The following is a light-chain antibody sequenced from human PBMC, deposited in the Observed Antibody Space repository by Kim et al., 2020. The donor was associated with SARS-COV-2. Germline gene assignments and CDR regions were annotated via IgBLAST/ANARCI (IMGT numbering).Light chain of an antibody. Sequence: PGERAPLPCRTSQSVSSSYLAWYQQKPGQAPRLLIYGASSRATGVPARFSGSGAGTDFTLTISRLEPEDFAVYYCQQYGSSKAFTFGPGTKVDIK. CDR1: QSVSSSY. CDR2: GAS. CDR3: QQYGSSKAFT. V-gene: IGKV3-20*01. J-gene: IGKJ3*01.